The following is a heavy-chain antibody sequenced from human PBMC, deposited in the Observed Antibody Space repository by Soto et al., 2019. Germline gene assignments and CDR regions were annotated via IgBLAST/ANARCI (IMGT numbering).Heavy chain of an antibody. V-gene: IGHV3-15*01. CDR3: STSANYYDTRRYRGYFDV. CDR1: GFTFSNAW. Sequence: EVQVVESGGGLVKHGGSLRLSCAASGFTFSNAWMSWVRQATGKGLEWVARIKSKTDGGTTDYAAPVKGRFIISRDDSNTTLYLQVNRLKTEDTAVYYCSTSANYYDTRRYRGYFDVWGRGTLVTVSS. CDR2: IKSKTDGGTT. J-gene: IGHJ2*01. D-gene: IGHD3-22*01.